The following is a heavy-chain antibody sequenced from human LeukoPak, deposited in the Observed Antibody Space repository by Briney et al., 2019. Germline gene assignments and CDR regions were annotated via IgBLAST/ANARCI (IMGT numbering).Heavy chain of an antibody. CDR1: GFTLSSYS. CDR2: ISGSGGGT. CDR3: AKYTSRVWFDP. J-gene: IGHJ5*02. D-gene: IGHD2-2*01. Sequence: AGGSLRLSCAVSGFTLSSYSMNWVRQAPGKGLEWVSAISGSGGGTYYADSVKGRFTISRDNSKSTLYLQMNSLRAEDTAIYYCAKYTSRVWFDPWGQGTLVTVSS. V-gene: IGHV3-23*01.